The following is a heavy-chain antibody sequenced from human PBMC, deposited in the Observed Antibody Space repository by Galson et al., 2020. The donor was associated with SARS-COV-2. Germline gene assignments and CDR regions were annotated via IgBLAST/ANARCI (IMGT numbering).Heavy chain of an antibody. V-gene: IGHV5-51*01. CDR3: ARNGGANVDIDDYDAMYV. CDR2: IYPNDTDT. Sequence: HGESLKISCQGSGDSFATYWIAWVRQMPGKGLEWMGIIYPNDTDTRYSPSVQGQVTISADKTNNTAYLQWSSLRAADTAMYYCARNGGANVDIDDYDAMYVCGQGTAVTVSS. J-gene: IGHJ6*01. CDR1: GDSFATYW. D-gene: IGHD5-12*01.